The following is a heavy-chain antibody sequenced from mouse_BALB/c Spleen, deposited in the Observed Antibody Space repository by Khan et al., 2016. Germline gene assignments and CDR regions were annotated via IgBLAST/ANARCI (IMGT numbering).Heavy chain of an antibody. V-gene: IGHV3-2*02. CDR2: ISYSGST. Sequence: EVQLQESGPGLVKPSQSLSLTCTVTGYSITSDYAWNWIRQFPGNKLEWMGYISYSGSTSYNPSLKSRISITRDTSKNQFFLQLNSVTTEDTATYYCARGTGPYAMDYWGQGTSVTVSS. CDR3: ARGTGPYAMDY. J-gene: IGHJ4*01. D-gene: IGHD4-1*01. CDR1: GYSITSDYA.